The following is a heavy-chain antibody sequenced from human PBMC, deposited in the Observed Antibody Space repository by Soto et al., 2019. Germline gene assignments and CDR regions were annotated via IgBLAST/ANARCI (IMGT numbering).Heavy chain of an antibody. D-gene: IGHD7-27*01. CDR2: IYYNGNT. J-gene: IGHJ4*02. V-gene: IGHV4-59*11. Sequence: QVQLQESGPGLVKPSETLSLTGTVSGDSISNHYWSWIRQPPGKGLEWIGYIYYNGNTNYNPPLKSRVTMSVDTSKNQISLKLRSVTAADTAVYYCTRANWYSEYWGQGTLVTVSS. CDR1: GDSISNHY. CDR3: TRANWYSEY.